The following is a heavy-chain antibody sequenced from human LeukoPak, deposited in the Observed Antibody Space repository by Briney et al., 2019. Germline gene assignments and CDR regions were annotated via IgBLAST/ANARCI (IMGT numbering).Heavy chain of an antibody. CDR1: GFTFSSHG. J-gene: IGHJ4*02. CDR3: ARDYSGKYTFDY. CDR2: IAHDGSNK. Sequence: GGSLRLSCTASGFTFSSHGIHWVRQAPGKGLEWVAVIAHDGSNKDYADSVKGRFTISRDNSKDTLYLQMNSLRDEDTAVYYCARDYSGKYTFDYGGQGTLVTVSS. D-gene: IGHD1-26*01. V-gene: IGHV3-30*04.